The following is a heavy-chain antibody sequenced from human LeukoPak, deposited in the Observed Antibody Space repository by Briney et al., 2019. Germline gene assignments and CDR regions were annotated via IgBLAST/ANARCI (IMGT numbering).Heavy chain of an antibody. V-gene: IGHV3-73*01. CDR1: GFSFSGSA. D-gene: IGHD1-26*01. CDR2: IRSRANSYAT. J-gene: IGHJ4*02. CDR3: TAGIVGEIG. Sequence: GGSLRLSCAASGFSFSGSAMHWVRQASGKGLEWVGRIRSRANSYATAYAASVKGRFTISRDDSKNTAYLQMDSLKTEDTAVYYCTAGIVGEIGWGQGTLVTVSS.